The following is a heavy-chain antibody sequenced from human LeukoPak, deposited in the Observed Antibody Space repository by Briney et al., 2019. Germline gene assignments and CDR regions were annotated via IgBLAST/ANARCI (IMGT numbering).Heavy chain of an antibody. D-gene: IGHD3-22*01. J-gene: IGHJ4*02. CDR1: GFTFSSYG. CDR3: AKAGDYYDSSGQARD. CDR2: IWYDGSNK. Sequence: PGRSLRLSCAASGFTFSSYGMHWVRQAPGKGLEWVAVIWYDGSNKYYADSVKGRFTISRDNSKNTLYLQMNSLRAEDTAVYYCAKAGDYYDSSGQARDWGQGTLVTVSS. V-gene: IGHV3-33*06.